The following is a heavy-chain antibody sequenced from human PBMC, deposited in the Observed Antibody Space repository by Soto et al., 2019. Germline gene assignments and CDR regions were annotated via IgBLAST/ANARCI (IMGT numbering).Heavy chain of an antibody. Sequence: AASVKVSCKASGFTFTSSAVQWVRQARGQRLEWIGWIVVGSGNTNYAQKFQERVTITRDMSTSTAYMELSSLRSEDTAVYYCAADFPMGHSGYDSFWGQGTLVTVSS. V-gene: IGHV1-58*01. CDR3: AADFPMGHSGYDSF. D-gene: IGHD5-12*01. J-gene: IGHJ4*02. CDR2: IVVGSGNT. CDR1: GFTFTSSA.